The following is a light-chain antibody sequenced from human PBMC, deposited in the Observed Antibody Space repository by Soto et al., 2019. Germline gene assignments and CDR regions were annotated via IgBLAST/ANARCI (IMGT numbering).Light chain of an antibody. Sequence: QSVLTQPASVSGSPGQTITISCTGTSSDIGGYNAVSWYQHHPGKAPKLIIYEVTHRPAGISDRFSASKSGNTASLTVSGLQAEDEADYYCCSFTSRRTHVFGTGTKVTVL. CDR1: SSDIGGYNA. J-gene: IGLJ1*01. CDR2: EVT. CDR3: CSFTSRRTHV. V-gene: IGLV2-14*01.